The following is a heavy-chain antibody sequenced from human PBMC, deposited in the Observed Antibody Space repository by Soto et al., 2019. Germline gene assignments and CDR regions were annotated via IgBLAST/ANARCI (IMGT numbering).Heavy chain of an antibody. CDR1: GGSISSSSYY. V-gene: IGHV4-39*01. J-gene: IGHJ4*02. CDR3: ARHVGIYYGSGSYYNGYFDY. Sequence: QLQLQESGPGLVKPSETLSLTCTVSGGSISSSSYYWGWIRQPPGKGLEWIGSIYYSWSTYYNPSLKSRVTLSVDTSKNQFSLKLSSVTAADTAVYYCARHVGIYYGSGSYYNGYFDYWGQGTLVTVSS. D-gene: IGHD3-10*01. CDR2: IYYSWST.